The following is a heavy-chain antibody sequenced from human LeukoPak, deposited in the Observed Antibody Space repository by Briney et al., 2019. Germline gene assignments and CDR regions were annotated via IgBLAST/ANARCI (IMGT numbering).Heavy chain of an antibody. CDR2: ISSSGSTI. V-gene: IGHV3-48*03. CDR1: GFTFSSYE. CDR3: ARDTLRDCGDCYSGGFDY. J-gene: IGHJ4*02. D-gene: IGHD2-21*02. Sequence: GGSLRLSCAASGFTFSSYEMNWVRQAPGKGLEWVSYISSSGSTIYYADSVKGRFTISRDNAKNSLYLQMNSLRAEDTAVYYCARDTLRDCGDCYSGGFDYWGQGTLVTVSS.